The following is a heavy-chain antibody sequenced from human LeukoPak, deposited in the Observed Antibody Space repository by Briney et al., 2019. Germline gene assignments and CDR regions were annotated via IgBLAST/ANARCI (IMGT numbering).Heavy chain of an antibody. J-gene: IGHJ1*01. CDR1: GFTVSSTY. CDR2: IYSGGNI. CDR3: ARVWYGDYGYFQN. Sequence: GGSLRLSCAASGFTVSSTYMSWVRQAPGKGLEWVSVIYSGGNIYYIDSVKGRFTISRDNAKNSLYLQMNSLRAEDTAVYYCARVWYGDYGYFQNWGQGTLVTVSS. V-gene: IGHV3-53*01. D-gene: IGHD4-17*01.